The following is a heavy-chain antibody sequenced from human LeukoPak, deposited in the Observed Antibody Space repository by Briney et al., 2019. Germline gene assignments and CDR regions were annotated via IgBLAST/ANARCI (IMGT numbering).Heavy chain of an antibody. V-gene: IGHV1-69*02. Sequence: SVKVSCKASGGTFSSYTISWVRQAPGQGLEWMGRIILILGIANYAQKFQGRVTITADKSTSTAYMEMSSLRSEDTAVYYCARGYCSGGSCYSHFDYWGQGTLVTVSS. J-gene: IGHJ4*02. CDR1: GGTFSSYT. CDR2: IILILGIA. CDR3: ARGYCSGGSCYSHFDY. D-gene: IGHD2-15*01.